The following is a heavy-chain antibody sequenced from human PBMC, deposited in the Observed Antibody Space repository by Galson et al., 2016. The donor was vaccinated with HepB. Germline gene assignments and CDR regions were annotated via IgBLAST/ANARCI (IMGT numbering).Heavy chain of an antibody. J-gene: IGHJ5*02. Sequence: SLRLSCAASGFTFSSYWMSWVRQAPGKGLEWVANIKQDGSEKYYVDSVKGRFTISRDNAKNSLYLQMNSLRAEDTAVYYCARAKDFWSGYFRVWWFDPWGQGTLVTVSS. CDR1: GFTFSSYW. CDR3: ARAKDFWSGYFRVWWFDP. CDR2: IKQDGSEK. V-gene: IGHV3-7*01. D-gene: IGHD3-3*01.